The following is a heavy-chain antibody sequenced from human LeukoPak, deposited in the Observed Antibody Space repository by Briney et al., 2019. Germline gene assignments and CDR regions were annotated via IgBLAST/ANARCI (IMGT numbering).Heavy chain of an antibody. J-gene: IGHJ4*02. V-gene: IGHV4-39*07. CDR1: GGSISSSSYY. Sequence: SETLSLTCTVSGGSISSSSYYWGWIRQPPGKGLEWIGSIYYSGSTYYNPSLKSRVTISVDTSKNQFSLKLSSVTAADTAVYYCARTTTVTTFFDYWGQGTLVTVSS. CDR2: IYYSGST. D-gene: IGHD4-17*01. CDR3: ARTTTVTTFFDY.